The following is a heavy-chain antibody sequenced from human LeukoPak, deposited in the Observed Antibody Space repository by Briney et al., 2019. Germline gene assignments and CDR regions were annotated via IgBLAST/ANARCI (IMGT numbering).Heavy chain of an antibody. CDR3: ARDITKGVVITPRY. CDR2: ISAYNGNT. V-gene: IGHV1-18*01. Sequence: GASVKVSCKASGYTFTSYGISWVRQAPGQGLEWMGWISAYNGNTNYAQKLQGRVTMTTDTSTSTAYMELRSLRSDDTAVYYCARDITKGVVITPRYWGQGTLVTVSS. D-gene: IGHD3-22*01. CDR1: GYTFTSYG. J-gene: IGHJ4*02.